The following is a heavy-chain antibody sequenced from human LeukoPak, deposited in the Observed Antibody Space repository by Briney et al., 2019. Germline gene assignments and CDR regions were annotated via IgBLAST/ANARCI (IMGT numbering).Heavy chain of an antibody. CDR1: GYTFTSYY. D-gene: IGHD2-2*02. V-gene: IGHV1-46*01. Sequence: ASVKVSCKASGYTFTSYYMHWVRQAPGEGLEWMGIIKPSGGSTSYAQKFQGRVTMTRDMSTSTVYMELSSLRSEDTAVYYCARVAAEVVGVPGAIGFGWLRRGYYYMDVWGKGTTVTVSS. CDR2: IKPSGGST. J-gene: IGHJ6*03. CDR3: ARVAAEVVGVPGAIGFGWLRRGYYYMDV.